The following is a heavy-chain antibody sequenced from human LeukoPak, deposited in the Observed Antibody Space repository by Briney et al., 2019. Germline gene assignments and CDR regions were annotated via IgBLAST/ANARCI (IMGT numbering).Heavy chain of an antibody. CDR2: ISYDGSNK. J-gene: IGHJ3*02. V-gene: IGHV3-30*01. CDR3: ARGPGPIAGAKNPFDI. CDR1: GLTSSSYA. Sequence: GGSLRLSCAASGLTSSSYAMHWVRQAPGKGLEWVAVISYDGSNKYYADSVKGRFTISGDKSKNTLYLQMNSLRPEDTAFYYCARGPGPIAGAKNPFDIWGQGTMVTVSS. D-gene: IGHD1-26*01.